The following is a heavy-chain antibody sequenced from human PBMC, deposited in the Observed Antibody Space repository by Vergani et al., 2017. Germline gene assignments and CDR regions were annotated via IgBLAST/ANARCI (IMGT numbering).Heavy chain of an antibody. D-gene: IGHD5-12*01. V-gene: IGHV3-23*01. CDR2: ISGSGGST. CDR1: GFTFSSYA. Sequence: EVQLLESGGGLVQPGGSLRLSCAASGFTFSSYAMSWVRQAPGKGLEWVSAISGSGGSTYYADSVKGRFTISRDNSKNTLYLQMNSLRAEDTAVYYCARGRGYSGYVSRYYFDYWGQGTLVTVSS. J-gene: IGHJ4*02. CDR3: ARGRGYSGYVSRYYFDY.